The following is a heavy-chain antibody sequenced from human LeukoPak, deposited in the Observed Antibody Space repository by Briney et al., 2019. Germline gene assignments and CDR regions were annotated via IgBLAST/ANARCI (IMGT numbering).Heavy chain of an antibody. CDR2: INPSGGGT. D-gene: IGHD7-27*01. J-gene: IGHJ4*02. V-gene: IGHV1-46*01. CDR3: ATSPQLGITTYLDN. CDR1: GYTLINYY. Sequence: ASVKVSCKASGYTLINYYMHWVRQAPGQGLEWMGIINPSGGGTTYAPKFQGRVTMTRDTSTSTVYMELSSLGSEDTAVYSCATSPQLGITTYLDNWGQGTLVTVSS.